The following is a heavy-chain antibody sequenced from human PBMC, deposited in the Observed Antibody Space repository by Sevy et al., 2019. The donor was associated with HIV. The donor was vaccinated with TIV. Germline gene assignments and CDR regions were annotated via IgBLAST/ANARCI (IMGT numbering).Heavy chain of an antibody. D-gene: IGHD4-17*01. CDR2: IYYSGST. Sequence: SETLSLTCTVSGGSISSYYWRWIRQPPGKGLEWIGYIYYSGSTNYNPSLKSRVTISVDTSKNQFSLKLSSVTAADTAVYYCARDRMTTGGGMDVWGKGTTVTVSS. V-gene: IGHV4-59*01. J-gene: IGHJ6*03. CDR3: ARDRMTTGGGMDV. CDR1: GGSISSYY.